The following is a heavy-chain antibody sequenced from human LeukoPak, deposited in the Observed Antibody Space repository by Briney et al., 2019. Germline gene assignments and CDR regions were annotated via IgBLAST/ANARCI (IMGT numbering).Heavy chain of an antibody. CDR3: ARDRGCSGGSCYSTGNYFDY. V-gene: IGHV1-69*10. J-gene: IGHJ4*02. D-gene: IGHD2-15*01. CDR2: IIPIFGIA. CDR1: GGTFSSYA. Sequence: ASVKVSCKVSGGTFSSYAISWVRQAPGQGLEWMGGIIPIFGIANYAQKFQGRVTITADKSTSTAYMELSSLTSEDTAVYYCARDRGCSGGSCYSTGNYFDYWGQGTLVTVSS.